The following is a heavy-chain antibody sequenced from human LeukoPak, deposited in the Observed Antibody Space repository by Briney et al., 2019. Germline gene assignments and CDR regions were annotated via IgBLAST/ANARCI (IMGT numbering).Heavy chain of an antibody. Sequence: SETLSLTCTVSGGSISSSSYYWGWIRQPPGKGLEWIGYIYYSGSTNYNPSLKSRVTISVDTSKNQFSLKLSSVTAADTAVYYCARAPPPPYDFWSGFYYYYMDVWGKGTTVTVSS. CDR2: IYYSGST. CDR1: GGSISSSSYY. J-gene: IGHJ6*03. CDR3: ARAPPPPYDFWSGFYYYYMDV. D-gene: IGHD3-3*01. V-gene: IGHV4-61*05.